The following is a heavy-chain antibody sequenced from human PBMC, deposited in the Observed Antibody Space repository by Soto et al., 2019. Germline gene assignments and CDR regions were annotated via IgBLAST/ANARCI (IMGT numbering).Heavy chain of an antibody. CDR1: GYTFTNYA. CDR2: INAGNGNT. V-gene: IGHV1-3*01. Sequence: QVQLVQSGAEVMKPGASVKVSCKASGYTFTNYAMHWVRQAPGQRLEWMGWINAGNGNTKYSQKFQGRVSITRDTSASTAYIELRSLRSEDTAVYYCARMRSVVTAILRYFGMDVWGQGTTVTVSS. CDR3: ARMRSVVTAILRYFGMDV. J-gene: IGHJ6*02. D-gene: IGHD2-21*02.